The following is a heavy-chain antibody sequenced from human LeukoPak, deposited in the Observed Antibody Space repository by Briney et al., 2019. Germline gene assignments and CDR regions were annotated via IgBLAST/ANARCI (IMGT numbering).Heavy chain of an antibody. CDR3: ARDVFAEYSTHHKFDP. CDR2: INPNSGGT. J-gene: IGHJ5*02. V-gene: IGHV1-2*02. Sequence: ASVKVSCEASGYTFTDYYMHWVRQAPGQGLEWMGWINPNSGGTNYAQNFQGRVTMTRDTSISTAYMEFSRLRSDDTAMYYCARDVFAEYSTHHKFDPWGQGTLVIVSS. CDR1: GYTFTDYY. D-gene: IGHD6-6*01.